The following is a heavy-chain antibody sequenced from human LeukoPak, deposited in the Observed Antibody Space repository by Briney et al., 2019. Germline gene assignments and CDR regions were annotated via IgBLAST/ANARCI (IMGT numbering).Heavy chain of an antibody. J-gene: IGHJ4*02. CDR3: AGTSDYGDYVGY. CDR2: IYYSGST. D-gene: IGHD4-17*01. Sequence: SETLSLTCTVSGGSISSSSYYWGWIRQPPGKGLEWIGSIYYSGSTYYNPSLKSRVTISVDTSKNQSSLKLSSVTAADTAVYYCAGTSDYGDYVGYWGQGTLVTVSS. V-gene: IGHV4-39*01. CDR1: GGSISSSSYY.